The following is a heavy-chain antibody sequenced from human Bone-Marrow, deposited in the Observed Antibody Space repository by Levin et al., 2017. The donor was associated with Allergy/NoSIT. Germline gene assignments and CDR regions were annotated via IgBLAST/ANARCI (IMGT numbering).Heavy chain of an antibody. CDR1: GFTFTRSW. Sequence: SCAASGFTFTRSWMTWVRQAPGKGLEWVANIKEDGSDTYYVDSVKGRFTISRDNAKNSLYLQMNSLRVDDTAVYYCARDTYYDFWSGLVDYFGMDVWGQGTTVTVSS. V-gene: IGHV3-7*01. CDR3: ARDTYYDFWSGLVDYFGMDV. CDR2: IKEDGSDT. J-gene: IGHJ6*02. D-gene: IGHD3-3*01.